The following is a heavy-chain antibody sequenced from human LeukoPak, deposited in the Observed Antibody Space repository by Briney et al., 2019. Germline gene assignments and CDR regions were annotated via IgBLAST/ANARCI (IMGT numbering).Heavy chain of an antibody. V-gene: IGHV4-4*07. CDR2: IYNSRGT. D-gene: IGHD6-19*01. CDR3: ARAAEYSSGWYLFDY. Sequence: SETLSLTCTGSGSSISNYYWTWIRQPAGKGLEWIGRIYNSRGTNYNPSLKTRVTMSVDTSKNQVFLKLSSVTPADTAMYYCARAAEYSSGWYLFDYWGQGILVTVSA. J-gene: IGHJ4*02. CDR1: GSSISNYY.